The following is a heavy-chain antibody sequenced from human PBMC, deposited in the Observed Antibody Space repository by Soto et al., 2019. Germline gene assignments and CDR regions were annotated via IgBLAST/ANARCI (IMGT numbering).Heavy chain of an antibody. D-gene: IGHD3-10*01. CDR3: ARGGYYGSGSYWKYYYYGMDV. CDR1: GGSISGYY. CDR2: IYYSGST. V-gene: IGHV4-59*01. Sequence: SETLSLTCTVSGGSISGYYWSWIRQPPGKGLEWIGYIYYSGSTNYNPSLKSRVTISVDPSKNQFSLKLSSVTAADTAVYYCARGGYYGSGSYWKYYYYGMDVWGQGTTVTVSS. J-gene: IGHJ6*02.